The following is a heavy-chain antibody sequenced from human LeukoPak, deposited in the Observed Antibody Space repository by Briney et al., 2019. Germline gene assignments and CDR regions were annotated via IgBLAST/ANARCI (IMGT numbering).Heavy chain of an antibody. V-gene: IGHV3-23*01. CDR1: GFTFSSYW. J-gene: IGHJ4*02. CDR2: LSGNGGST. D-gene: IGHD5-12*01. Sequence: GGSLRLSCAASGFTFSSYWMSWVRQAPGKGLEWVSGLSGNGGSTYYADSVKGRFTISRDNSKNTLYLQMNSLKAEDTALYYCAKYSGYSGYGYYFDYWGQGTLVTVSS. CDR3: AKYSGYSGYGYYFDY.